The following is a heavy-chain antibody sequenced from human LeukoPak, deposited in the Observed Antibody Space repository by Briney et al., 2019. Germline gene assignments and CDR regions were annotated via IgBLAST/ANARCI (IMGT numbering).Heavy chain of an antibody. J-gene: IGHJ4*02. Sequence: GGSLRLSCAASGFTFSSYEMNWVRQAPGKGLEWVSYISISGSTIYYADSVKGRFTISRDNAKNSLYLQMNSLRAEDTAVYYCASRYGGNAFGYWGQGTLVTVSS. CDR2: ISISGSTI. CDR1: GFTFSSYE. V-gene: IGHV3-48*03. D-gene: IGHD4-23*01. CDR3: ASRYGGNAFGY.